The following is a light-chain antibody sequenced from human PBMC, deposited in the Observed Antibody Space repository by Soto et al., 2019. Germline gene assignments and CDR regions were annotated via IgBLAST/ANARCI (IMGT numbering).Light chain of an antibody. CDR3: SSYTSDSNPYV. CDR2: EVS. V-gene: IGLV2-14*01. J-gene: IGLJ1*01. Sequence: QSALTQPASVSGSPGQSITISCTGTSSDVGGYNYVSWYQLHPGEAPKLIISEVSNRPSGVSLRFSGSKSGNTASLTISGLQTEDEADYFCSSYTSDSNPYVFGTGTKVTVL. CDR1: SSDVGGYNY.